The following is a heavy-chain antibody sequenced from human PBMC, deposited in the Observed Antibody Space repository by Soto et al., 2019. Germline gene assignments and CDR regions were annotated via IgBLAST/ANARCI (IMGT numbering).Heavy chain of an antibody. CDR3: ARGDPCETAMVGGNYFDY. D-gene: IGHD5-18*01. CDR2: IGYDGSNK. V-gene: IGHV3-33*01. J-gene: IGHJ4*02. CDR1: GFTFSSYG. Sequence: QVQLVESGGGVVQPGRSLRLSCAASGFTFSSYGMHWVRQAPGKGLEWVAVIGYDGSNKYYADSVKGRFTISRDNSKNTLYQQMNSLRAEDTAVYYCARGDPCETAMVGGNYFDYWGQGTLVTVSS.